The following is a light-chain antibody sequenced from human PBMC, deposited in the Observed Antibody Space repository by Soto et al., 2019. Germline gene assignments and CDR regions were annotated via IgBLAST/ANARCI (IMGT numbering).Light chain of an antibody. V-gene: IGKV3-20*01. CDR3: QQYGSSALT. J-gene: IGKJ4*01. CDR1: QSVSTDS. Sequence: EIVLTQPPGTLSLSPVERATLSFRASQSVSTDSLAWHQQRPGQAPRPLIYAASRRSTGTPDRFSGSASGTDFPLTISRLEPEDFAVYYCQQYGSSALTFGGGTKVDIK. CDR2: AAS.